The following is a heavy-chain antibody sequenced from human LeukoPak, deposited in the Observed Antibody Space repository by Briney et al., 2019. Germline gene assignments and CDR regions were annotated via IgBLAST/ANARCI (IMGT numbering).Heavy chain of an antibody. CDR1: GFTVSSNY. V-gene: IGHV3-53*01. Sequence: GGSLRLSCAASGFTVSSNYMNWVRQAPGKGLEWVSVIYSGGSTYYADSVKGRFTISRVHSKNTLYLQMNSLRAEDTAVYYCARDLPPVHWGQGTLVTVSS. CDR3: ARDLPPVH. J-gene: IGHJ4*02. CDR2: IYSGGST.